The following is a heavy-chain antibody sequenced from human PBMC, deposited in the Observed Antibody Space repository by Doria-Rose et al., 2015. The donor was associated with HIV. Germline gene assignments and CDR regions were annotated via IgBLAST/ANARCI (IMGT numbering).Heavy chain of an antibody. V-gene: IGHV4-30-4*01. J-gene: IGHJ4*02. D-gene: IGHD3-10*01. CDR2: ISSSGTT. Sequence: QVQLQESGPGLVRPSQTLSLTRTVSGDSISSGDSFWSWIRQPPGKGPEWIVYISSSGTTYYYLSLRGRLTISLDASKTQSSLDLNSVTAADTAVYYCARARNYGFPHFFDFWGQETLVTVSS. CDR3: ARARNYGFPHFFDF. CDR1: GDSISSGDSF.